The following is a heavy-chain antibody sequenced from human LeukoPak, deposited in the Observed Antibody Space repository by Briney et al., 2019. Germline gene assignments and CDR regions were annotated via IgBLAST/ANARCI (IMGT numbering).Heavy chain of an antibody. CDR2: ISAYNGNT. V-gene: IGHV1-18*01. Sequence: EASVKVSCKASGYTFTSYGISWVRQAPGQGLEWMGWISAYNGNTNYAQKLQGRVTMTTDTSTSTAYMELRSLRSDDTAVYYCARGDLYWTLGIAAAGGGRYYFDYWGQGTLVTVSS. CDR3: ARGDLYWTLGIAAAGGGRYYFDY. D-gene: IGHD6-13*01. J-gene: IGHJ4*02. CDR1: GYTFTSYG.